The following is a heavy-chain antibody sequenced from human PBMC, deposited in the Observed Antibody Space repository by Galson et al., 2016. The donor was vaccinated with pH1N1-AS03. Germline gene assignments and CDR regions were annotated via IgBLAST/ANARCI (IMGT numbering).Heavy chain of an antibody. J-gene: IGHJ3*02. Sequence: KWYHNYAVSVKSRITINPDTSKNQFSLQLNSVTPEDTAVYYCARGRYSAFDIWGQGTMVTVSS. CDR2: KWYH. V-gene: IGHV6-1*01. D-gene: IGHD1-1*01. CDR3: ARGRYSAFDI.